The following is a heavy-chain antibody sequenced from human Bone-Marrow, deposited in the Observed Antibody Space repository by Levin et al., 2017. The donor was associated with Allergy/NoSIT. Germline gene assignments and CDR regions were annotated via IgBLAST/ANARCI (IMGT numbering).Heavy chain of an antibody. J-gene: IGHJ4*02. CDR2: ISRSGSS. Sequence: SETLSLTCSVSGGSISSSNWWGWVRQSPAKGLEWIGEISRSGSSNYNPSLKSRVTMSLDESKNQVSLKMTSMTATDTAVYYCAREGNAYDYWGPGTLVTVSS. CDR3: AREGNAYDY. V-gene: IGHV4-4*02. D-gene: IGHD5-12*01. CDR1: GGSISSSNW.